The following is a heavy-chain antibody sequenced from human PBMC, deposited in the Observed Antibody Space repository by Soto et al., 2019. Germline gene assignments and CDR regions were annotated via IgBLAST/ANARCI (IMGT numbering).Heavy chain of an antibody. CDR1: GYTFTSYY. Sequence: QVQLVQSGAEVKKPGASVKVSCKASGYTFTSYYMHWVRQAPGQGLEWMGIINPDGGSTRYAQNCQGRLTMPGHTSRSTVYMELSSRRSEDTAFYYGGKAPRGGVLITPSSAHIESWGQGPLVPVSS. CDR3: GKAPRGGVLITPSSAHIES. J-gene: IGHJ4*02. D-gene: IGHD3-3*01. CDR2: INPDGGST. V-gene: IGHV1-46*01.